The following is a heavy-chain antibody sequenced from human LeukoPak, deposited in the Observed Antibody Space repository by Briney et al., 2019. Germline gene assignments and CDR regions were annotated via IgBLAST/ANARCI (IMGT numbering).Heavy chain of an antibody. CDR3: ARDKNYYDLPVQYYYYYMDV. D-gene: IGHD3-22*01. Sequence: ASVKVSCKASGYTFTGYCMHWVRQAPGQGLEWMGWINPNIGGTNYAQKFQGRVTMTRDTSISTAYMELSRLRSDDTAVYYCARDKNYYDLPVQYYYYYMDVWGKGTTVTVSS. CDR1: GYTFTGYC. V-gene: IGHV1-2*02. J-gene: IGHJ6*03. CDR2: INPNIGGT.